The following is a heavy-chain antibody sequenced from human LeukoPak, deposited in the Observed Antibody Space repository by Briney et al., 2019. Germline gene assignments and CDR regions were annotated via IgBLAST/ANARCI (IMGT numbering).Heavy chain of an antibody. Sequence: ASVKVSCKASGYTFTNYAMSWVRQAPGQGLEWMGWIKTNTGNPTYAQGFTGRFVFSLDTSVSTAYLQISSLKAEDTAVYYCASMQQLARGYYYYYYMDVWGKGTTVTVSS. CDR3: ASMQQLARGYYYYYYMDV. D-gene: IGHD6-13*01. J-gene: IGHJ6*03. CDR2: IKTNTGNP. CDR1: GYTFTNYA. V-gene: IGHV7-4-1*02.